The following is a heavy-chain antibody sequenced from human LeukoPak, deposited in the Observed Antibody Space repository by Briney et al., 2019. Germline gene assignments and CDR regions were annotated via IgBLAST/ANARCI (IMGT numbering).Heavy chain of an antibody. J-gene: IGHJ4*02. CDR2: IISSSSYI. D-gene: IGHD3-16*01. V-gene: IGHV3-21*01. Sequence: GGSLRLSCAASGFTFSSYSMNWVRQAPGKGLEWVSSIISSSSYIYYADSVKGRFTISRDNAKNSLYLQMNSPRAEDTAVYYCGREGGTYIDYWGQGTLVTVSS. CDR3: GREGGTYIDY. CDR1: GFTFSSYS.